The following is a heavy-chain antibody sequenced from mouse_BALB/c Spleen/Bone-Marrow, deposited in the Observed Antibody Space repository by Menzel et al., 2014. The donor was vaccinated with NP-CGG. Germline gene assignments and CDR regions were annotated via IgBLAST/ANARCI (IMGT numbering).Heavy chain of an antibody. V-gene: IGHV1-77*01. CDR2: IYPGSGST. J-gene: IGHJ4*01. CDR3: ARDYYGSSGAMDY. CDR1: GYTFTDYV. Sequence: QVQLKQSGPELVKPGASVKMSCKASGYTFTDYVISWVKQRTGQGLEWIGEIYPGSGSTYYNEKFKGKATLTADKSSNTAYMQLSSLTSEDPAVYFCARDYYGSSGAMDYWGQGTSVTVSS. D-gene: IGHD1-1*01.